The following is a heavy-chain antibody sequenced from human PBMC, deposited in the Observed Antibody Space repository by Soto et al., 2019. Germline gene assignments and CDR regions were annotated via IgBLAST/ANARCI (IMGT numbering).Heavy chain of an antibody. CDR1: GFTFTSSA. V-gene: IGHV1-58*01. Sequence: SVKVSYKASGFTFTSSAVQWVRQARGQRLEWIGWIVVGSGNTNYAQKFQERVTITRDMSTRTAYMELSSLRYEDTDVYYCAAEFLGAVDYWGQGTLVTVYS. J-gene: IGHJ4*02. CDR2: IVVGSGNT. D-gene: IGHD1-26*01. CDR3: AAEFLGAVDY.